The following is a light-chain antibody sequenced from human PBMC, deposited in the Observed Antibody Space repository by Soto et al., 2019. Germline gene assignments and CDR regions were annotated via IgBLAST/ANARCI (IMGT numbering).Light chain of an antibody. J-gene: IGKJ1*01. CDR3: QQSYSSPWT. CDR2: AAS. V-gene: IGKV1-39*01. CDR1: QSIFNY. Sequence: DMQVTESPSSLSASVGDRVTITCRASQSIFNYLNWYQQKPGKAPKLLIYAASSLQSGVPSRFSGGGAGTDFTLTISSLQPEDFAAHYCQQSYSSPWTFGLGTKVEIK.